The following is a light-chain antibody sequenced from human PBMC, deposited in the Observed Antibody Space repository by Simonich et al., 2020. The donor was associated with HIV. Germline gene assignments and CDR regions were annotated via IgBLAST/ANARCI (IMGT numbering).Light chain of an antibody. CDR3: SSRDSGNHRL. J-gene: IGLJ2*01. V-gene: IGLV3-19*01. Sequence: SSELTQDPAVSVALGQTVRITCQGVSLRSYTASWYQQKAGQAPILVIYRRDNRPPGNPDRFSGSSSGNTASLTITGAQAEDEADYYCSSRDSGNHRLFGGGTKVTVL. CDR1: SLRSYT. CDR2: RRD.